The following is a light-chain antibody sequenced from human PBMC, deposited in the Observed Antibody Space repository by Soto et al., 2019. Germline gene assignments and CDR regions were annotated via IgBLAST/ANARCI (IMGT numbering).Light chain of an antibody. V-gene: IGKV3-15*01. J-gene: IGKJ1*01. CDR3: QQYNNWPWT. Sequence: EIVMTQSPATLSVSPGERATLPCRASQSVSSNLAWYQQKPGQAPRLLIYGASTRATGIPARFSGSGSGTEFSLTISTLQSEDSAVHSCQQYNNWPWTFGQGTKVEIK. CDR2: GAS. CDR1: QSVSSN.